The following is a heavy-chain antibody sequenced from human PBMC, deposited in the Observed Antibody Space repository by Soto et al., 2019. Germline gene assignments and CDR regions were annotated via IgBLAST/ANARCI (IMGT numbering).Heavy chain of an antibody. J-gene: IGHJ4*02. CDR3: APIIGGIAAARRLPLCDY. V-gene: IGHV2-5*01. CDR2: IYWNDDK. CDR1: GFSLSTSGVG. Sequence: SGPTLVNPTQTLTLTCTFSGFSLSTSGVGVGWIRQPPGKALEWLALIYWNDDKRYSPSLKSRLTITKDTSKNQVVLTMTNMDPVDTATYYCAPIIGGIAAARRLPLCDYWGQGTLVTVSS. D-gene: IGHD6-13*01.